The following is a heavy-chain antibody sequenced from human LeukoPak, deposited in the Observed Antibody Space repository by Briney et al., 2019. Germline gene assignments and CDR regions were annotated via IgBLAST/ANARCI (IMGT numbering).Heavy chain of an antibody. V-gene: IGHV4-59*01. CDR3: ASGMYFFDS. J-gene: IGHJ4*02. CDR2: IDYSGTT. CDR1: GGSISSSY. Sequence: SETLSLTCIVSGGSISSSYWSWLRQPPGKGLEWIAYIDYSGTTNYNPSLKSRVTISLDTSTNHFSLRLTSVTAADTAVFYCASGMYFFDSWGQGTPVTVSS.